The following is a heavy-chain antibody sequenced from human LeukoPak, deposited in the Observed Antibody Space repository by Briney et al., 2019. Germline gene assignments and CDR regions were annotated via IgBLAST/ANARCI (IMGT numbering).Heavy chain of an antibody. V-gene: IGHV3-30*18. CDR1: GLTFSSFG. CDR2: LSYDGSNS. CDR3: AKDASTVTLHADY. D-gene: IGHD4-17*01. J-gene: IGHJ4*02. Sequence: GGSLRLSCAASGLTFSSFGMHWVRQAPGKGLEWVAVLSYDGSNSFYADSVKGRFTISRDNSKNTLYQQMNSLRPEDTAVYYCAKDASTVTLHADYWGQGTLVTVSS.